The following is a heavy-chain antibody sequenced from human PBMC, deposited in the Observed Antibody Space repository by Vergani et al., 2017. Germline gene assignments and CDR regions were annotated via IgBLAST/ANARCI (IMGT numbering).Heavy chain of an antibody. J-gene: IGHJ3*02. CDR2: IHYSGST. CDR1: GGSISSSSYY. Sequence: QLQLQESGPGLVKPSETLSLTCTVSGGSISSSSYYWGWIRQPPGKGLEWIGSIHYSGSTYYNPSLKSRVTISVDTSKTQFSLKLSSVTAADTAVYYCARARIIAAAGSGDAVDIWGQGTMVTVSS. CDR3: ARARIIAAAGSGDAVDI. D-gene: IGHD6-13*01. V-gene: IGHV4-39*07.